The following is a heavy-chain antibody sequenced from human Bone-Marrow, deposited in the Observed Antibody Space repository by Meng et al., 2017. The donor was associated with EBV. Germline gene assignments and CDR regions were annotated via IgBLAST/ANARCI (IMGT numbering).Heavy chain of an antibody. Sequence: QVQLVQSGAEVKKPXXXXXVXCKASGGTFSSYAISWVRQAPGQGLEWMGGIIPIFGTANYAQKFQGRVTITADKSTSTAYMELSSLRSEDTAVYYCARDSSGDSRRFDPWGQGTLVTVSS. CDR3: ARDSSGDSRRFDP. V-gene: IGHV1-69*06. CDR1: GGTFSSYA. J-gene: IGHJ5*02. CDR2: IIPIFGTA. D-gene: IGHD6-19*01.